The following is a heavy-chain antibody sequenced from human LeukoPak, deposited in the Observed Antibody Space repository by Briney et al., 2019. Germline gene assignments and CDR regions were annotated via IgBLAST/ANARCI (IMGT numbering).Heavy chain of an antibody. CDR3: ASVHTRYCRSTSCSHFDY. Sequence: GASVKVSCKASGYTFTGYAMHWVRQAPGQRLEWMGWINAGNGNTKYSQKFQGRVTITRDTSASTAYMELSSLRSEDTAVYYCASVHTRYCRSTSCSHFDYWGQGTLVTVSS. CDR1: GYTFTGYA. V-gene: IGHV1-3*01. J-gene: IGHJ4*02. D-gene: IGHD2-2*01. CDR2: INAGNGNT.